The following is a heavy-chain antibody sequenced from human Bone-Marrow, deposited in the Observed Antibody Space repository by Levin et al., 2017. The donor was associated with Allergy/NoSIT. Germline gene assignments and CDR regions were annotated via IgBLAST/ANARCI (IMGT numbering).Heavy chain of an antibody. Sequence: GGSLRLSCAASGFTFSSYWMHWVRQAPGKGLVWVSRINSDGSSTSYADSVKGRFTISRDNAKNTLYLQMNSLRAEDTAVYYCAVSSWGSYRWPLDYWGQGTLVTVSS. D-gene: IGHD3-16*02. CDR2: INSDGSST. CDR1: GFTFSSYW. J-gene: IGHJ4*02. CDR3: AVSSWGSYRWPLDY. V-gene: IGHV3-74*01.